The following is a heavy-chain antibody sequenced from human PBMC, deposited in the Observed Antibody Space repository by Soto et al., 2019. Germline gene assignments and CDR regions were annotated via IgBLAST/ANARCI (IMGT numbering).Heavy chain of an antibody. V-gene: IGHV3-21*01. CDR2: ISSSSSYI. CDR1: GFTFSSYS. D-gene: IGHD3-10*01. J-gene: IGHJ6*02. Sequence: VQLVESGGGLVKPGGSLRLSCAASGFTFSSYSMNWVRQAPGKGLEWVSSISSSSSYIYYADSVKGRFTISRDNAKNSLYLQMNSLRAEDTAVYYCARVRGRTYGMDVWGQGTTVTVSS. CDR3: ARVRGRTYGMDV.